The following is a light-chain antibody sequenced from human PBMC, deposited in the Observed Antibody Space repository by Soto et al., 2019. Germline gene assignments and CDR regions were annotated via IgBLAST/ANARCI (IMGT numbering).Light chain of an antibody. CDR1: SSDIGTYDH. J-gene: IGLJ1*01. V-gene: IGLV2-14*01. Sequence: QSVLTQPASVSGSPGQSITISCSVTSSDIGTYDHVAWFQQFPGKTPKLVIYSVSDRPSGVSYRFSGSKSGNTASLTISGLQADDEADYYCISYTVSRSYVFGNGTKVTVL. CDR2: SVS. CDR3: ISYTVSRSYV.